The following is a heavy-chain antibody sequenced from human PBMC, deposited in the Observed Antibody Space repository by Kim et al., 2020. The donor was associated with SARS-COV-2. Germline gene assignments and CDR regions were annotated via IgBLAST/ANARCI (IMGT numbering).Heavy chain of an antibody. Sequence: GGSLRLSCAASGFTVSSNYMSWVRQAPGKGLEWLSVIYSSGTTYYADSVKGRFTISRDNSKNTLYLQMNSLRVEDTAVYFCARGGGFGILAPYNWLDPWGRGTLVTVSS. CDR1: GFTVSSNY. CDR3: ARGGGFGILAPYNWLDP. V-gene: IGHV3-53*01. CDR2: IYSSGTT. D-gene: IGHD3-10*01. J-gene: IGHJ5*02.